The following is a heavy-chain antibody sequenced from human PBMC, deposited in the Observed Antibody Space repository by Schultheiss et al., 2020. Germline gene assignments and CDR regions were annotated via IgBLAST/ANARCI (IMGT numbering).Heavy chain of an antibody. CDR2: ISSSSSYI. CDR3: ARAQLRLQYRAGLIDY. Sequence: GGSLRLSCAASGFTFSSYSMNWVRQAPGKGLEWVSSISSSSSYIYYADSVKGRFTISRDNAKNSLYLQMNSLRAEDTAVYYCARAQLRLQYRAGLIDYWGQGTLVTVSS. V-gene: IGHV3-21*01. CDR1: GFTFSSYS. J-gene: IGHJ4*02. D-gene: IGHD4-11*01.